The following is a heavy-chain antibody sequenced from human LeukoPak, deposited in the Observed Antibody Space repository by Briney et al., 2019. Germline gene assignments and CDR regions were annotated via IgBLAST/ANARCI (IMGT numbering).Heavy chain of an antibody. CDR3: AIILTGYYVPFDY. J-gene: IGHJ4*02. CDR2: ISAYNGNT. D-gene: IGHD3-9*01. V-gene: IGHV1-18*01. CDR1: GYTFTSYG. Sequence: ASVKVSCKASGYTFTSYGISWVRQAPGQGLEWMGWISAYNGNTNYAQKFQGRVTMTRDMSTSTVYMELSSLRSEDTAVYYCAIILTGYYVPFDYWGQGTLVTVSS.